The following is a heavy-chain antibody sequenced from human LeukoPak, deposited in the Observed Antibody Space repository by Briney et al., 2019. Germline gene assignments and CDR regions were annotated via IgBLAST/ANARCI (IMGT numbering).Heavy chain of an antibody. CDR1: GGSFSGYY. V-gene: IGHV4-34*01. Sequence: PSETLSLSCAVYGGSFSGYYWSWIRQPPGKGLEWVGENNRSGSTNYNPSLKSRVTISVDTSKNQFSLKLSSVTAADTAVYYCARVAPRRVRRTYYMDVWGKGTTVTVSS. CDR3: ARVAPRRVRRTYYMDV. CDR2: NNRSGST. J-gene: IGHJ6*03. D-gene: IGHD6-6*01.